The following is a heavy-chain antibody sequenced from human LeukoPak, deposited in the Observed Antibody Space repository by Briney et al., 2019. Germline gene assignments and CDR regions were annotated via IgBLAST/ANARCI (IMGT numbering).Heavy chain of an antibody. CDR2: INPSGGST. Sequence: GSSVKVSCKASGGTFSSYAISWVRQAPGQGLEWMGIINPSGGSTSYAQKFQGRVTMTRDTSTSTVYMELSSLRSEDTAVYYCARAGRCSGGSCYSVYYYYYGMDVWGQGTTVTVSS. CDR1: GGTFSSYA. D-gene: IGHD2-15*01. CDR3: ARAGRCSGGSCYSVYYYYYGMDV. J-gene: IGHJ6*02. V-gene: IGHV1-46*01.